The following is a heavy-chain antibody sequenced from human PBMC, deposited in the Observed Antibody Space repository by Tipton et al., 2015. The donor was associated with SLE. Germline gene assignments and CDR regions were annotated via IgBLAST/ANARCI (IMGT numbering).Heavy chain of an antibody. J-gene: IGHJ4*02. V-gene: IGHV3-64*02. D-gene: IGHD6-19*01. CDR2: ISSDGGST. CDR1: GFTFSSYT. Sequence: SLRLSCVVSGFTFSSYTMHWVRQGSGKGLEYVAGISSDGGSTSYADTVKGRFTISRDNSKKTLFLQMGSLRAEDTTVYYCTRGGLAVSVNYFDYWGQGTLVTVSS. CDR3: TRGGLAVSVNYFDY.